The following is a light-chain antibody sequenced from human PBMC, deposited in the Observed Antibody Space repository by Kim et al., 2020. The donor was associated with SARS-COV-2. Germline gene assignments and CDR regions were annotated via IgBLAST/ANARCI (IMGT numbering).Light chain of an antibody. CDR1: SLDIGRYNL. V-gene: IGLV2-23*01. Sequence: SLAISCTGSSLDIGRYNLLSWYQPPPRRAPTLMFSAGTERPSGVSDRFSGSKSGYTASLTISVLQAEDEANYFCSSYSGSHTYVFGPGTKVTLL. J-gene: IGLJ1*01. CDR3: SSYSGSHTYV. CDR2: AGT.